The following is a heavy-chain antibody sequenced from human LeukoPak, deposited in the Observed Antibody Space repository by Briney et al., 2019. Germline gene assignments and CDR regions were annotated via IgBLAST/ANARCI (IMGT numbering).Heavy chain of an antibody. Sequence: GGSLRLSCAASGFIFSNNHMSWVRQAPGRGLEWLATIWPDGSEKRYVDSPRGRVTTSRDNVERSLYLQINSLRAEDTAVYYCAKLKGQVTTWDSWGLGIRVTVSS. CDR2: IWPDGSEK. V-gene: IGHV3-7*03. D-gene: IGHD2-21*02. J-gene: IGHJ5*01. CDR1: GFIFSNNH. CDR3: AKLKGQVTTWDS.